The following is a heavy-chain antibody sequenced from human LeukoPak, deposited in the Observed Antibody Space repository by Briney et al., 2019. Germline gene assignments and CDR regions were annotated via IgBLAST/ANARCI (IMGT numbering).Heavy chain of an antibody. D-gene: IGHD4-23*01. J-gene: IGHJ4*02. V-gene: IGHV3-33*01. CDR2: IWYDGSNE. CDR1: GFIFSSNG. Sequence: GKSLRLHCAASGFIFSSNGLHRVRQAPGQGLEGVAVIWYDGSNEYYADSVKGRFTISRDNSKNTLYLQMNSLRAEDTAVYYCARDLSYGGKIPLFDYWGQGTLVTVSS. CDR3: ARDLSYGGKIPLFDY.